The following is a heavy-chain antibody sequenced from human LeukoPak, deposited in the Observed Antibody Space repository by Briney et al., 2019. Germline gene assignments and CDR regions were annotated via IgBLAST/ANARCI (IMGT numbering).Heavy chain of an antibody. CDR1: GGSISSYY. D-gene: IGHD3-10*01. V-gene: IGHV4-59*01. Sequence: SETLSLTCTVSGGSISSYYWSWIRQPPGKGLEWIGYIYYSGSTNYNPSLKSRVTISVDTSKNQFSLKLSSVTAADTAVYYCARVGGSGSYYYAMDVWGQGTTVTVSS. CDR2: IYYSGST. CDR3: ARVGGSGSYYYAMDV. J-gene: IGHJ6*02.